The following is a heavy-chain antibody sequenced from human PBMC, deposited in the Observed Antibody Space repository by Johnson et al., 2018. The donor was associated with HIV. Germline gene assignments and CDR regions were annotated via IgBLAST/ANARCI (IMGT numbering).Heavy chain of an antibody. CDR2: IYSGGST. CDR1: GFTVSSNY. CDR3: ARGTEGDGAFDI. D-gene: IGHD1-1*01. Sequence: EQLVESGGGLVQPGGSLRLSCAASGFTVSSNYMSWVRQAPGKGLEWVSVIYSGGSTYYADSVKGRFSISRDNSKNTLYFQMNSLRAEDTAVYYCARGTEGDGAFDIWGQGTMVTVSS. V-gene: IGHV3-66*02. J-gene: IGHJ3*02.